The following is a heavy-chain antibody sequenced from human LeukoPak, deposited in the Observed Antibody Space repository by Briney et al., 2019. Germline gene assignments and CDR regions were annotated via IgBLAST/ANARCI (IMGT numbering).Heavy chain of an antibody. CDR2: IWYDGSNK. V-gene: IGHV3-33*01. J-gene: IGHJ4*02. Sequence: PGRSLRLSCAASGFTFSSYGMHWVRQAPGKGLEWVAVIWYDGSNKYYADSVKGRFTISRDNSKNTLYLQMSSLRAEDTAVYYCVRTPPTLGYCTETSCPFDHWGQGALVTVSS. CDR3: VRTPPTLGYCTETSCPFDH. D-gene: IGHD2-8*02. CDR1: GFTFSSYG.